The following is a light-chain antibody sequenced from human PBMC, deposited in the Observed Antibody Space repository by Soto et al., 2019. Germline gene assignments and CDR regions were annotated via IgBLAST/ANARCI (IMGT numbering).Light chain of an antibody. CDR1: QIVSSSY. CDR2: GAY. V-gene: IGKV3D-20*02. Sequence: IVLTQSPGTLSLSPGERATLSCRADQIVSSSYLAWYQQKPGQAPKFLIYGAYNRATGIPPRFSGSGSGTDFTLTISSLEPEDSAVYYCQQRHMWPITFGQGTRLEI. J-gene: IGKJ5*01. CDR3: QQRHMWPIT.